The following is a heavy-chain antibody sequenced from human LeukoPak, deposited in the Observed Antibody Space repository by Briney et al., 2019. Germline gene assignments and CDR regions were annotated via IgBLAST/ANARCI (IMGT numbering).Heavy chain of an antibody. Sequence: PGRSLRLSCAASGFTFSSYAMHWVRQAPGKGLEWVAVISYDGSNKYYADSVKGRFTISRDNSKNTLYLQMNSLRAEDTAVYYCARDKGYCSSTSCYRTGYYYYGTDVWGKGTTVTVSS. V-gene: IGHV3-30*04. J-gene: IGHJ6*04. CDR3: ARDKGYCSSTSCYRTGYYYYGTDV. D-gene: IGHD2-2*01. CDR1: GFTFSSYA. CDR2: ISYDGSNK.